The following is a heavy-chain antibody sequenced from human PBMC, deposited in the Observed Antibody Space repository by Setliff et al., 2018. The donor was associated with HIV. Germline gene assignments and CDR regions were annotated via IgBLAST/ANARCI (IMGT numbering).Heavy chain of an antibody. CDR1: GYTFIDYF. CDR2: ISPNNGDR. Sequence: ASVKVSCKASGYTFIDYFMHWVRQAPGQGLEWMGWISPNNGDRGYAQKFQGRVTMTRDTSISTAYMELSSLRSEDTAVYYCARGLTAANYQNYYYMDVWGKGTTVTVSS. V-gene: IGHV1-8*02. CDR3: ARGLTAANYQNYYYMDV. J-gene: IGHJ6*03. D-gene: IGHD2-2*01.